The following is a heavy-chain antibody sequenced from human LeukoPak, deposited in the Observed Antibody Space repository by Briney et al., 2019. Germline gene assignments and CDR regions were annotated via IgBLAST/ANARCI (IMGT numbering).Heavy chain of an antibody. CDR3: ARDPTYYYDSSGYSNFDY. CDR2: IWYDGSNK. V-gene: IGHV3-33*01. CDR1: GFTFSSYG. D-gene: IGHD3-22*01. J-gene: IGHJ4*02. Sequence: GGSLRLSCAASGFTFSSYGMHWVRQAPGKRLEWVAVIWYDGSNKYYADSVKGRFTISRDNSKNTLYLQMNSLRAEDTAVYYCARDPTYYYDSSGYSNFDYWGQGTMVTVCS.